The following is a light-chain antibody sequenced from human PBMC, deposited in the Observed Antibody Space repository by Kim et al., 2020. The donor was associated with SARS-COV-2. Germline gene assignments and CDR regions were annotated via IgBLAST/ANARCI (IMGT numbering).Light chain of an antibody. CDR2: XXS. V-gene: IGKV3D-15*01. CDR1: XGFXXN. Sequence: RAPIXGRAXXGFXXNLAWYQXXXGQAPRXLIYXXSTRATGIPARFSGSRSGTEFTLTISSLQSXXXAVYYCQQFHNWPPITFGQGTRLEXK. CDR3: QQFHNWPPIT. J-gene: IGKJ5*01.